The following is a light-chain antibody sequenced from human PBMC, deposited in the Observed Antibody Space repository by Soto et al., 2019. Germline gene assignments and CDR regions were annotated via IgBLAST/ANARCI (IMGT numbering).Light chain of an antibody. CDR2: GAS. CDR1: QSVSSN. J-gene: IGKJ1*01. V-gene: IGKV3-15*01. Sequence: EIVMTQCPATLSVSPGERATLSCRASQSVSSNLAWYQQKPGQAPRLLMYGASTRAIGIPTRFSGSGSGTDCTLTISSLPSEDVAVYYCQQYNNWPPWTFGQGTKVEIK. CDR3: QQYNNWPPWT.